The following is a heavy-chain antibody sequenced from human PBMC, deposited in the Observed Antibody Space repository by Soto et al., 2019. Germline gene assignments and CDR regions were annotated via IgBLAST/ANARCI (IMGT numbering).Heavy chain of an antibody. Sequence: QLSESGGGWLQPGGSLTLSCAASGFTLSTYAMTWVRHRPGKGLEWVSSMNAAASSTSYADSVKGRFTTSRDNSRNTLYLGMNTLRPEDTAVYYCARGGADHYNYGMDVWGQGTTGIVSS. V-gene: IGHV3-23*05. CDR3: ARGGADHYNYGMDV. D-gene: IGHD1-20*01. J-gene: IGHJ6*02. CDR1: GFTLSTYA. CDR2: MNAAASST.